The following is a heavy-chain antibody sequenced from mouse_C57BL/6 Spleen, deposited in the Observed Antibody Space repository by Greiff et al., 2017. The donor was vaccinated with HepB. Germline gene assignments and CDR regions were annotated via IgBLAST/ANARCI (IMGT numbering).Heavy chain of an antibody. J-gene: IGHJ2*01. CDR1: GYTFTDYN. Sequence: VQLKESGPELVKPGASVKMSCKASGYTFTDYNMHWVKQSHGKSLEWIGYINPNNGGTSYNQKFKGKATLTVNKSSSTAYMELRSLTSEDSAVYYCARWGNYFDYWGQGTTLTVSS. CDR2: INPNNGGT. V-gene: IGHV1-22*01. CDR3: ARWGNYFDY.